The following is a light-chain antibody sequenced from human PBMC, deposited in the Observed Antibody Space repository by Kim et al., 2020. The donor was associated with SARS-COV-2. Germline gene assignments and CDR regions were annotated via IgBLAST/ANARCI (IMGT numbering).Light chain of an antibody. J-gene: IGLJ3*02. CDR1: HIGSKS. CDR3: QVWDSSSDHPV. V-gene: IGLV3-21*04. CDR2: YDS. Sequence: RGKAAGITCVGKHIGSKSVNWYQKKPGQAPVLVIYYDSDRPSGIPARFSGSNSGNTATLTISRVEAGDEADYYCQVWDSSSDHPVFGGGTQLTVL.